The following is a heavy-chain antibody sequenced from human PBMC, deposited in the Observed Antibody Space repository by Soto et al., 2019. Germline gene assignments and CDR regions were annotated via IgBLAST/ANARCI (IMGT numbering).Heavy chain of an antibody. J-gene: IGHJ4*02. D-gene: IGHD4-17*01. CDR3: DNDTITVTPYFDY. CDR1: GFTFSNYA. Sequence: EVQVLESGGGLVQPGGSLRLSCAASGFTFSNYAMSWVRQAPGKGLEWVSTISGSGDNTDYVDSVKGRFTISRDNSKNKLYLQMKSIRAEDKDVYYCDNDTITVTPYFDYWGQGTLVTVSS. V-gene: IGHV3-23*01. CDR2: ISGSGDNT.